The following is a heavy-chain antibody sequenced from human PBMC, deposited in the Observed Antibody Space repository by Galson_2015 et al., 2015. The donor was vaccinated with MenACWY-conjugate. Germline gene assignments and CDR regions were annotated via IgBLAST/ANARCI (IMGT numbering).Heavy chain of an antibody. Sequence: SLRLSCAASGFTVSDNHMTWVRQAPGKGLEWVSIIYRGVSTYYADSVKGRFTISRDTSKNTVDLQMSSLRADDTAVYYCAKEGEQTTFDIWGQGTMVTVSS. CDR2: IYRGVST. CDR3: AKEGEQTTFDI. D-gene: IGHD1/OR15-1a*01. J-gene: IGHJ3*02. V-gene: IGHV3-53*01. CDR1: GFTVSDNH.